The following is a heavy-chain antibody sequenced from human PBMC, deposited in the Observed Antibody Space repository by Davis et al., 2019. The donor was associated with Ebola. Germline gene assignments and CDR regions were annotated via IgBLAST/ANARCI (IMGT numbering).Heavy chain of an antibody. CDR3: ARDSRPWKYAMDV. Sequence: SETLSLTCAAYGGSFSGYYWSWIRQPPGKGLEWIGEINHSGSTNYNPSLKSRVTISVDTSKNQFSLKLSSVTAADTAVYYCARDSRPWKYAMDVWGQGTTVIVSS. D-gene: IGHD6-13*01. J-gene: IGHJ6*02. CDR1: GGSFSGYY. V-gene: IGHV4-34*01. CDR2: INHSGST.